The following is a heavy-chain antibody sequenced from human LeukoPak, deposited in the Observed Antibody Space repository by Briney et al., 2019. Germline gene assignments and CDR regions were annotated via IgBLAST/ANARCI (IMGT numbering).Heavy chain of an antibody. CDR1: GGSISSYY. V-gene: IGHV4-4*07. CDR2: IYTSGST. D-gene: IGHD4-11*01. CDR3: ARDPSPKTTVTTLSWFDP. Sequence: SETLSLTCTVSGGSISSYYWSWIRQPAGKGLEWIGRIYTSGSTNYNPSLKSRVTMSVDTSKNQFSLKLSSVTAADTAVYYCARDPSPKTTVTTLSWFDPWGQGTLVTVSS. J-gene: IGHJ5*02.